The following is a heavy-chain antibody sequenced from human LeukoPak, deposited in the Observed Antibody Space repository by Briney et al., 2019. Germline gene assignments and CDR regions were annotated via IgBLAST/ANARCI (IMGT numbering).Heavy chain of an antibody. D-gene: IGHD1-26*01. CDR1: GYSISSGYY. Sequence: SETLSLTCTVSGYSISSGYYWGWIRQPPGKGLEWIGSIYHSGSTYYNPSLKSRLTISADTSKNQFSLKLSSVTAADTAVYYCARDRGGSYYSNYFDYWGQGTLVTVSS. CDR3: ARDRGGSYYSNYFDY. J-gene: IGHJ4*02. CDR2: IYHSGST. V-gene: IGHV4-38-2*02.